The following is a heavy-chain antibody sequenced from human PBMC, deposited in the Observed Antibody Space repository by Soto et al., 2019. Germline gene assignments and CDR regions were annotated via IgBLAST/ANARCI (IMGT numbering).Heavy chain of an antibody. CDR3: ARGRPIVVVITAYYYYGMDV. J-gene: IGHJ6*02. Sequence: QVQLVQSGAEVKKPGSSVKVSRKASGGTFSSYAISWVRQAPGQGLEWMGGIIPIFGTANYAQKFQGRVTITADESTSTAYMELSSLRSEDTAVYYCARGRPIVVVITAYYYYGMDVWGQGTTVTVSS. CDR1: GGTFSSYA. CDR2: IIPIFGTA. V-gene: IGHV1-69*12. D-gene: IGHD3-22*01.